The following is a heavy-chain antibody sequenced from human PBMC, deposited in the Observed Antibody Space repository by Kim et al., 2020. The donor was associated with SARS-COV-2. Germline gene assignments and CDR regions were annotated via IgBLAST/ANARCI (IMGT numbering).Heavy chain of an antibody. J-gene: IGHJ6*02. CDR2: ISAYNGNT. CDR3: ARYDFWSGYLYYYYYGMDV. Sequence: ASVKVSCKASGYTFTSYGISWVRQAPGQGLEWMGWISAYNGNTNYAQKLQGRVTMTTDTSTSTAYMELRSLRSDDTAVYYCARYDFWSGYLYYYYYGMDVWGQGTTVTVSS. CDR1: GYTFTSYG. D-gene: IGHD3-3*01. V-gene: IGHV1-18*01.